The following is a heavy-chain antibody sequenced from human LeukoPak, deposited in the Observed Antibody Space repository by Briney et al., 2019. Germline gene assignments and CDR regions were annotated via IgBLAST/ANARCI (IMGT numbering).Heavy chain of an antibody. V-gene: IGHV4-4*07. CDR1: GGSISSYY. D-gene: IGHD5-18*01. J-gene: IGHJ3*02. CDR3: ALRGYSYGPNDAFDI. CDR2: IYTSGST. Sequence: SETLSLTCTVSGGSISSYYWSWIRQPAGKGPEWIGRIYTSGSTNYNPSLKSRVTMSVDTSKNQFSLKLSSVTAADTAVYYCALRGYSYGPNDAFDIWGQGTMVTVSS.